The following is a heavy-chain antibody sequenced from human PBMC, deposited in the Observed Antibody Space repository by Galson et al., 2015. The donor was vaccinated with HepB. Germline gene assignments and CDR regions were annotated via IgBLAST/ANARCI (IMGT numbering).Heavy chain of an antibody. CDR3: AQVIAVPGSFDI. J-gene: IGHJ3*02. D-gene: IGHD6-13*01. Sequence: PALVKPTQTLTLTCTFSGFSLSTSGVGVGWIRQPPGKALEWLALIYWDDDKRYSPSLKSRLTITKDTSKNQVVLTMTNMDPVDTATYYCAQVIAVPGSFDIWGQGTMVTVSS. CDR1: GFSLSTSGVG. V-gene: IGHV2-5*02. CDR2: IYWDDDK.